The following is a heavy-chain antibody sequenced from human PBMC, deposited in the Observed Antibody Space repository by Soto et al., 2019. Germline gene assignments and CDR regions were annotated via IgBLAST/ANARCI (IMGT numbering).Heavy chain of an antibody. D-gene: IGHD3-22*01. J-gene: IGHJ4*02. CDR2: VYHSGRT. V-gene: IGHV4-38-2*01. CDR3: ARGVNYYDSSGFYPRGY. CDR1: GYSITTGYY. Sequence: SETLSLTCAVSGYSITTGYYWGWVRRPPGKGLEWIGSVYHSGRTSYNPSLESRVTISVDTSKNQFSLRLSSVTAADTAVYYCARGVNYYDSSGFYPRGYWGQGSLGTVSS.